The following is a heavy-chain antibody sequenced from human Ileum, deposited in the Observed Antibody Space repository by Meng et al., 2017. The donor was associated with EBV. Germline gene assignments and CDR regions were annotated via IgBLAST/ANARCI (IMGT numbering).Heavy chain of an antibody. CDR3: GRDQGRELINH. CDR1: GDSISSDIW. J-gene: IGHJ4*02. CDR2: VYHRGDT. V-gene: IGHV4-4*02. Sequence: QVQLPESGPGLVNPSGSLSLTCTGAGDSISSDIWWSWVRQPPGKGLEWIGEVYHRGDTNYNPSLKSRVDISVDKSKNQFYLSLFSVTAADTAVYYCGRDQGRELINHWGQGTLVTVSS. D-gene: IGHD1-7*01.